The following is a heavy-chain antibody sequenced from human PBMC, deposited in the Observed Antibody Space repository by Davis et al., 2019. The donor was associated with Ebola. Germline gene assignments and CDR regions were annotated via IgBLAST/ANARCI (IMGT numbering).Heavy chain of an antibody. CDR1: GYSFTSYW. J-gene: IGHJ3*02. CDR3: ASLRRTITGMDDSFDI. Sequence: GESLKISCKGSGYSFTSYWIGWVRQMPGKGLEWMGIIYPGDSDTRYSPSFQGQVTISADKSISTAYLQWGSLKASDTAMYYCASLRRTITGMDDSFDIWGQGTMVTVSS. CDR2: IYPGDSDT. V-gene: IGHV5-51*01. D-gene: IGHD2-8*02.